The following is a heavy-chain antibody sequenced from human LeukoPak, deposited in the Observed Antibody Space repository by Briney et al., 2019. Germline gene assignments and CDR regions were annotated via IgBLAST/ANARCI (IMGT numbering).Heavy chain of an antibody. V-gene: IGHV3-7*01. J-gene: IGHJ4*02. CDR1: GFTFSSYW. Sequence: GGSLRLSCAASGFTFSSYWMSWVRQAPGKGLEWVANIKQDGSEKYYVDSVKGRFTISRDNAKNSLYLQMNSLRAEDTAVYYCATGGNGYDSPIDYWGQGTLVTVSS. CDR3: ATGGNGYDSPIDY. CDR2: IKQDGSEK. D-gene: IGHD5-12*01.